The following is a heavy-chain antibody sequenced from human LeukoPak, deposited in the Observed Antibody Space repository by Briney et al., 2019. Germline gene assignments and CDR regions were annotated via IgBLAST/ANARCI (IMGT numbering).Heavy chain of an antibody. D-gene: IGHD4-23*01. CDR3: ARFSYAGNAGGSVGS. CDR2: IKQDGSEK. V-gene: IGHV3-7*03. J-gene: IGHJ5*01. CDR1: GFTFSSYW. Sequence: GGSLRLSCAASGFTFSSYWMSWVRQAPGKGLEWVANIKQDGSEKYYVDSVKGRFTISRDDSKNTVDLQMNSLRAEDTAVYFCARFSYAGNAGGSVGSWGQGTLVTVSS.